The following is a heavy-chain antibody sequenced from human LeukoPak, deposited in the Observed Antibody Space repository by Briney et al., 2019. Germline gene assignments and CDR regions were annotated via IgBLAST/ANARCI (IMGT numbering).Heavy chain of an antibody. V-gene: IGHV3-74*01. D-gene: IGHD3-16*02. CDR3: ARGTAGYHSSYFDY. CDR1: GFTFGSPW. CDR2: INSDGSAT. J-gene: IGHJ4*02. Sequence: GGSLRLSCAASGFTFGSPWMHWVRQAQGKGLVGVSRINSDGSATAYADSVKGRFTISRDNAENTLYLQMNSLRAEDTAVYYCARGTAGYHSSYFDYWGQGTLVTVSS.